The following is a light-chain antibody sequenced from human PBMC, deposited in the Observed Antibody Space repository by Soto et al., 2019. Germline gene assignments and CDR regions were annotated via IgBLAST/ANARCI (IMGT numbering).Light chain of an antibody. J-gene: IGLJ2*01. V-gene: IGLV1-44*01. CDR1: SSNIESNS. CDR2: GDN. CDR3: AAWDDSLNVVI. Sequence: QSVLTQPPSASGTPGQRVTISCSGSSSNIESNSVNWYQQLPGTAPKLLIYGDNQRPSGVPDRFSGSKSGTSASLVISGLQSDDEADYHWAAWDDSLNVVIFGGGTQLTVL.